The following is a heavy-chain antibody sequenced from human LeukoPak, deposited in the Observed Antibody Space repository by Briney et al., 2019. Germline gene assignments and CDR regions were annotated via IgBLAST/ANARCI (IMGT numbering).Heavy chain of an antibody. Sequence: SETLSLTCTVSGGSISGYYWGWIRQPPGKGLEWIAYIHYSGSSKYSPSLKSRVTTSVDMPKNQFSLKLSSVTAADTAVYYCARYDNSGSALGNWGQGTLVTVSS. CDR3: ARYDNSGSALGN. J-gene: IGHJ4*02. CDR1: GGSISGYY. D-gene: IGHD3-22*01. V-gene: IGHV4-59*01. CDR2: IHYSGSS.